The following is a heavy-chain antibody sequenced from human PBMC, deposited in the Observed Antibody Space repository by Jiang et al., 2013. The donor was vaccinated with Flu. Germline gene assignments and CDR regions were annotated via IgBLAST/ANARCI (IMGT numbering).Heavy chain of an antibody. Sequence: GAEVKKPGESLKISCKGSGYSFTSYWIGWVRQMPGKGLEWMGIIYPGDSDTRYSPSFQGQVTISADKSISTAYLQWSSLKASDTAMYYCARGRRGYYDSSGRTGKYYYYGMDVWGKGTTVTVSS. CDR2: IYPGDSDT. J-gene: IGHJ6*04. CDR3: ARGRRGYYDSSGRTGKYYYYGMDV. D-gene: IGHD3-22*01. V-gene: IGHV5-51*01. CDR1: GYSFTSYW.